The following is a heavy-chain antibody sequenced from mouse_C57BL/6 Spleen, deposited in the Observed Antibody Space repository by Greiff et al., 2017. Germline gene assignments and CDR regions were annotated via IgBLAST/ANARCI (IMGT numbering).Heavy chain of an antibody. CDR3: ARGCYPVGYAMYY. V-gene: IGHV1-81*01. CDR2: IYPRSGNT. CDR1: GYTFTSYG. J-gene: IGHJ4*01. Sequence: QVQLQQSGAELARPGASVKLSCKASGYTFTSYGISWVKQSTGQGLEWIGEIYPRSGNTYYNEKFKGKATLTADKSSSTAYMELRALTSEDSAVYFCARGCYPVGYAMYYWGRGTSVTVSS.